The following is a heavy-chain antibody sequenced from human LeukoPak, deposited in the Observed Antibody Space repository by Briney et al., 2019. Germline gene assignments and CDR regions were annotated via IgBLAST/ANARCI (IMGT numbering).Heavy chain of an antibody. D-gene: IGHD6-19*01. J-gene: IGHJ4*02. CDR3: ARHGGGWSFDY. CDR2: YSGST. CDR1: GFSISSDNY. V-gene: IGHV4-38-2*01. Sequence: SETLSLTCAVSGFSISSDNYWGWIRQPPGKRLEWIGYYSGSTNYNPSLKSRVTISGDTSKNHFSLKLTSVTAADTAVYYCARHGGGWSFDYWGQGTLVTVSS.